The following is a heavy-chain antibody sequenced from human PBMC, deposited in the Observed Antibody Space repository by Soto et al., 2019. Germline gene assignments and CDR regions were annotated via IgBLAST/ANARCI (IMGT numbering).Heavy chain of an antibody. Sequence: QSQTLSLTCAISGDSVSSNSAAWNWIRQSPSRGLEWLGRTYYRSKWYNDYAVSVKSRITINPDTSKNQFSLQLNSVTPEDTAVYYCAREFGVGWGSSSSLTLNYYYYYMDVWGKGTTVTVSS. CDR2: TYYRSKWYN. CDR3: AREFGVGWGSSSSLTLNYYYYYMDV. CDR1: GDSVSSNSAA. V-gene: IGHV6-1*01. J-gene: IGHJ6*03. D-gene: IGHD6-6*01.